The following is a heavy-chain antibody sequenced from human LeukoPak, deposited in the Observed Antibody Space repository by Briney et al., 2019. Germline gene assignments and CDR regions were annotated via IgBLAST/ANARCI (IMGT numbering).Heavy chain of an antibody. J-gene: IGHJ6*03. V-gene: IGHV3-48*04. CDR3: ARELHYYGSGSYFWGDYYMDV. CDR2: ISSSGSTI. D-gene: IGHD3-10*01. CDR1: GFTFSSYW. Sequence: AGGSLRLSCAASGFTFSSYWMNWVRQAPGKGLEWVSYISSSGSTIYYADSVKGRFTISRDNAKNSLYLQMNSLRAEDTAVYYCARELHYYGSGSYFWGDYYMDVWGKGTTVTVSS.